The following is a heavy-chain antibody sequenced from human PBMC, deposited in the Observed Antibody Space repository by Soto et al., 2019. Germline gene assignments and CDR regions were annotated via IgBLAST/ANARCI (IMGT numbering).Heavy chain of an antibody. J-gene: IGHJ6*02. V-gene: IGHV5-51*01. D-gene: IGHD2-8*01. Sequence: GESLKICCKGSGYSFTGYCIGWVRHMPGKCLEWMGIIYPGDSDTRYSPSFQGQVTISADKAISTAYLQWSSMKASATAMYYCARTQGYCTNCVCSIYYYHDGMDVSGQGTTVTVS. CDR1: GYSFTGYC. CDR3: ARTQGYCTNCVCSIYYYHDGMDV. CDR2: IYPGDSDT.